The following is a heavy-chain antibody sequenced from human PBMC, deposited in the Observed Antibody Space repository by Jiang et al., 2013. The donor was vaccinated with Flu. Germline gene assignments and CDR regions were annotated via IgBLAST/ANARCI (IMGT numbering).Heavy chain of an antibody. CDR3: ARTSFELWYQFDY. J-gene: IGHJ4*02. V-gene: IGHV4-39*07. D-gene: IGHD5-18*01. CDR2: IYYSGST. Sequence: PGLVKPSETLSLTCTVSGGSISSSSYYWGWIRQPPGKGLEWIGSIYYSGSTYYNPSLKSRVTISVDTSKNQFSLKLSSVTAADTAVYYCARTSFELWYQFDYWGQGTLVTVSS. CDR1: GGSISSSSYY.